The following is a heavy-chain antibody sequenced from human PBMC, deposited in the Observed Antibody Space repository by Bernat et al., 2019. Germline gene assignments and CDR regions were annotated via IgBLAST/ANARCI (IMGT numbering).Heavy chain of an antibody. CDR1: GFTFNSYA. V-gene: IGHV3-23*01. J-gene: IGHJ5*02. CDR3: ARGANYGWFDP. Sequence: EVQLLESGGGLVQPGGSLRLSCAASGFTFNSYAMSWVRQAPGKGLEWVSAISGSGGSTYYADSVKGRFTISRDNAKNSLYLQMNSLRAEDTAVYYCARGANYGWFDPWGQGTLVTVSS. D-gene: IGHD4-17*01. CDR2: ISGSGGST.